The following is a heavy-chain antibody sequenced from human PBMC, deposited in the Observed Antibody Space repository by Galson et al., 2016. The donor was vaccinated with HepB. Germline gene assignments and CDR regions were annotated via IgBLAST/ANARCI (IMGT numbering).Heavy chain of an antibody. J-gene: IGHJ4*02. Sequence: SLRLSCAASGFDFSIYGMNWVRQAPGKWLEWVAVIWFDGSNEDYLDSVKGRFTISRDNSQKTLYLQMNSLRAEGTAVYYCAREIKGRWYHFDHWGQGALVTVSS. CDR1: GFDFSIYG. CDR3: AREIKGRWYHFDH. CDR2: IWFDGSNE. V-gene: IGHV3-33*01. D-gene: IGHD5-24*01.